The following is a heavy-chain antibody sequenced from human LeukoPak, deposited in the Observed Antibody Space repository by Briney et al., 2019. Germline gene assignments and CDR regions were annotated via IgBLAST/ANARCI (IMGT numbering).Heavy chain of an antibody. CDR2: INPSGGST. J-gene: IGHJ4*02. V-gene: IGHV1-46*01. D-gene: IGHD1-26*01. CDR3: ARGYSKRIVGASD. CDR1: GYTFTSYY. Sequence: ASVKVSCKASGYTFTSYYMHWVRQAPGQGLEWMGIINPSGGSTSYAQKFQGRVTTTRDMSTSTVYMELSSLRSEDTAVYYCARGYSKRIVGASDWGQGTLVTVSS.